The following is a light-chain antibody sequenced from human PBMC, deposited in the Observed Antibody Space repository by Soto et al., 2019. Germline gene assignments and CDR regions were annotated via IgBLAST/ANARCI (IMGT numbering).Light chain of an antibody. CDR3: QQYGSSLIT. Sequence: EIVLTQSPGSLSLSPGERATLSCRASQSVSNSALAWYQQKPGQAPRLLIYSISTRATGIPDRFSGSGSGTAFTLTISRLEPDDFAVYYWQQYGSSLITFGRGTRLEIK. CDR1: QSVSNSA. CDR2: SIS. J-gene: IGKJ5*01. V-gene: IGKV3-20*01.